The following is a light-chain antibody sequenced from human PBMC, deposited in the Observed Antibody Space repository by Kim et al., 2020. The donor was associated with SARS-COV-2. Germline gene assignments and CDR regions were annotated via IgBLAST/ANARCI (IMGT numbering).Light chain of an antibody. CDR3: HQYDNLPLT. Sequence: DIQLTQSPSSLSASVGDRVTISCQASQDINYSLNWYQQNPGKAPKLLIYDASNLEMGVPSRFSGSRSGTDFTFTISSLQPEDFATYFCHQYDNLPLTFGGGTKVDIK. V-gene: IGKV1-33*01. J-gene: IGKJ4*01. CDR2: DAS. CDR1: QDINYS.